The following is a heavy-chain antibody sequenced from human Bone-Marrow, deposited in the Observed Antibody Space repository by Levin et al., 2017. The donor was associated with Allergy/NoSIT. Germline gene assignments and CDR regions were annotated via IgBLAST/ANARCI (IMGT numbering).Heavy chain of an antibody. J-gene: IGHJ4*02. V-gene: IGHV4-34*01. D-gene: IGHD2-15*01. Sequence: SETLSLTCAVYGGTFSAYYWSWIRQPPGKGLEWIGAINHSGSINYNPSLRSRVTISVDTSKNQFSLKVNSVTAADTAVYYCARGPGSHQVFDFWGQGILVTVSS. CDR2: INHSGSI. CDR1: GGTFSAYY. CDR3: ARGPGSHQVFDF.